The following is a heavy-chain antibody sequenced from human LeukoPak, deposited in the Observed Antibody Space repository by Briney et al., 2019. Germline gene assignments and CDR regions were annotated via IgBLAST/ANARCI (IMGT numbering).Heavy chain of an antibody. CDR3: AKDIQLST. J-gene: IGHJ3*01. V-gene: IGHV3-23*01. CDR2: IGASGEST. CDR1: GFTFSVAA. D-gene: IGHD5-24*01. Sequence: GGSLRLSCAASGFTFSVAAMTWVRQAPGKGLEWVSLIGASGESTYYADSVKGRFTISRDNSKNTPSLQMNSLRVEDTAMYFCAKDIQLSTWGLGTMVTVSS.